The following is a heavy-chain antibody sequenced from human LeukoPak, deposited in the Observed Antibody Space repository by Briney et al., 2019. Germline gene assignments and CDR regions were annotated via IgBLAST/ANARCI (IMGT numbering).Heavy chain of an antibody. V-gene: IGHV3-7*03. J-gene: IGHJ4*02. CDR3: ARDQEGFDY. CDR2: IRQDGGEI. CDR1: GFTFSRYW. Sequence: GGSLRLSCAASGFTFSRYWMSWVRQVPRKGLEWVANIRQDGGEIYYVDSVKGRFTISRDNAKSSLYLQMNSLRAGDTAVYYCARDQEGFDYWGQGTLVTVSS.